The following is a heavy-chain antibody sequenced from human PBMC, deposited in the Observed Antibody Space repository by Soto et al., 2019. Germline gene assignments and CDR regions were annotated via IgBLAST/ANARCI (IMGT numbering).Heavy chain of an antibody. V-gene: IGHV3-30*18. CDR3: AKDLGTISDV. Sequence: QVQLVESGGGVVQPGRSLRLSCAASGFTFSSYGMHWVRQAPGKGLEWVAVISYDGSNKYYADSVKGRFTISRENSKHTLYLQMNSLRAEDTAVYYCAKDLGTISDVWGQGTTVTVSS. J-gene: IGHJ6*02. CDR1: GFTFSSYG. D-gene: IGHD3-3*01. CDR2: ISYDGSNK.